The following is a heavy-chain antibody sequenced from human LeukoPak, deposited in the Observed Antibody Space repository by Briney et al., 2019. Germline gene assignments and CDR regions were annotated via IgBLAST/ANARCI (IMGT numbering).Heavy chain of an antibody. V-gene: IGHV4-38-2*02. Sequence: PSETLSLTCNVSGYSISNGYYWGWIRQPPGKGLEWIGCIFHSGSTYYNPSLKSRVTISSDTSKNQFSLKLTSVTAADTAVYYCARLLGAARDYWGQGTPVTVSS. J-gene: IGHJ4*02. CDR1: GYSISNGYY. CDR3: ARLLGAARDY. D-gene: IGHD6-6*01. CDR2: IFHSGST.